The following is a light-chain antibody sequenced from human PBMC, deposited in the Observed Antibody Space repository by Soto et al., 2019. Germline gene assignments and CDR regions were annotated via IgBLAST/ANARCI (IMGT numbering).Light chain of an antibody. CDR1: SSNIGGNT. Sequence: QSVLTQPPSASGTPGQRVTISCSGSSSNIGGNTVNWYKQLPGTAPKLLIYGNSNRPSGVPDRFSGSKSGTSASLAITGLQAEDEADYYCQSYDSSLSGSVFGTGTKVTVL. CDR3: QSYDSSLSGSV. CDR2: GNS. V-gene: IGLV1-40*01. J-gene: IGLJ1*01.